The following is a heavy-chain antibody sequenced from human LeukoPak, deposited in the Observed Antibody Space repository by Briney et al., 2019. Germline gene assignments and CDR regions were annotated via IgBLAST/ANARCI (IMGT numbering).Heavy chain of an antibody. V-gene: IGHV1-69*05. CDR3: ARDRGGGSYTDYFDY. J-gene: IGHJ4*02. D-gene: IGHD1-26*01. CDR1: GGTFSSYA. CDR2: IIPIFGTA. Sequence: SVKVSCXASGGTFSSYAISWVRQAPGQGLEWMGGIIPIFGTANYAQKFQGRVTITTDESTSTAYMELSSLRSEDTAVYYCARDRGGGSYTDYFDYWGQGTLVTVSS.